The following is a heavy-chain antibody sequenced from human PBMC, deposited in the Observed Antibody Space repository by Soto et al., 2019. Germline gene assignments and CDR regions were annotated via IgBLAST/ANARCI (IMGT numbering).Heavy chain of an antibody. J-gene: IGHJ6*02. CDR2: ISYDGSNK. Sequence: PGGSLRLSCAASGFTFSSYGMHWVRQAPGKGLEWVAVISYDGSNKYYADSVKGRFTISRDNSKNTLYLQMNSLRAEDTAVYYCAKEGSLDYCSSTSCTLDVWGQGTTVTVSS. D-gene: IGHD2-2*01. V-gene: IGHV3-30*18. CDR3: AKEGSLDYCSSTSCTLDV. CDR1: GFTFSSYG.